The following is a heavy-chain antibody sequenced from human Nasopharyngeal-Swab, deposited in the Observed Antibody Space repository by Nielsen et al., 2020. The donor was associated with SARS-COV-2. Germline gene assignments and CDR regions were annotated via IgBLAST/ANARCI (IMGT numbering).Heavy chain of an antibody. CDR2: ISSSGSTI. CDR1: GFTFSSYE. V-gene: IGHV3-48*03. Sequence: GGSLRLSCAASGFTFSSYEMNWVRHAPGKGLVWVSYISSSGSTIYYADSVKGRFTISRDNAKNSLYLQMNSLRAEDTAVYYCARERETLTPVHYFDYWGQGTLVTVSS. D-gene: IGHD4-17*01. CDR3: ARERETLTPVHYFDY. J-gene: IGHJ4*02.